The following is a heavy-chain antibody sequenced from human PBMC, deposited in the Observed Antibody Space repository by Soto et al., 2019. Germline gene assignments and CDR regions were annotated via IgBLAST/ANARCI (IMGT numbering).Heavy chain of an antibody. CDR2: INPNSGGT. Sequence: QVQLVQSGAEVKKPGASVKVSCKASGYTFTGYYMHWVRQAPGQGLEWMGWINPNSGGTNYAQKFQGRVTMTRDTSISTAYMELSRLRSDDTAVYYCAREGAYCGGDCYDNYYYYYGMDVWGQGTTVTVSS. CDR3: AREGAYCGGDCYDNYYYYYGMDV. J-gene: IGHJ6*02. V-gene: IGHV1-2*02. CDR1: GYTFTGYY. D-gene: IGHD2-21*02.